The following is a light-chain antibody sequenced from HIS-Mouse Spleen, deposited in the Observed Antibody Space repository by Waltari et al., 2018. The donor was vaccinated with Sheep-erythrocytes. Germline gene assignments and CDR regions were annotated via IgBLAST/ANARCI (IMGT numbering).Light chain of an antibody. J-gene: IGKJ2*01. CDR2: AAS. Sequence: AIRMTQSPSSLSASTGDRVPITCRASQGISSYLAWYQQKPGKAPKLLIYAASTLQSGVPSRFSGSGSGTDFTLTISCLQSEDFATYYCQQYYSYHTFGQGTKLEIK. CDR1: QGISSY. CDR3: QQYYSYHT. V-gene: IGKV1-8*01.